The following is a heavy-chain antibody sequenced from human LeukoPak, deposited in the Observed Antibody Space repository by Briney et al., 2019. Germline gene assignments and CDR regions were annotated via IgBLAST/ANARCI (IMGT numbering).Heavy chain of an antibody. V-gene: IGHV3-21*01. D-gene: IGHD6-19*01. CDR3: ARDKGYTSGHAFDY. Sequence: PGGSLRLSCAASGFTFSSYSMNCVRQAPGKGLEWFSSISISSSYIYYADSVKGRFTISRDNAQNSLYLQMNSLRAEDTAVFYCARDKGYTSGHAFDYWGQGTLVTVSS. CDR1: GFTFSSYS. J-gene: IGHJ4*02. CDR2: ISISSSYI.